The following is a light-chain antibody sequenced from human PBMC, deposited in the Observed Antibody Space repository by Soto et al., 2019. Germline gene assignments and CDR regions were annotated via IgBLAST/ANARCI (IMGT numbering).Light chain of an antibody. CDR3: MQGTHWPFT. Sequence: DVVMTQSSLSLPVTLGQPASISCRSSQSLVHSDGDIYLNWFQQRPGQSPRRLIYKVSNRDSGVPDRFSSSGSGTDFTLKISRVEAEDIGVYYCMQGTHWPFTFGQGTKLEIK. J-gene: IGKJ2*01. CDR1: QSLVHSDGDIY. V-gene: IGKV2-30*02. CDR2: KVS.